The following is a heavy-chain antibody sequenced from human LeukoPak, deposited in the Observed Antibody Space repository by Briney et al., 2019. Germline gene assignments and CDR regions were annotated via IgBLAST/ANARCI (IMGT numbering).Heavy chain of an antibody. Sequence: PSETLSLTCAVYGGSFSGYYWSWIRQPPGKGLEWIGEINHSGSTNYNPSLKSRVTISVDTSKNQFSLKLSSVTAADTAVYYCARLQRSGYSSGWYYWGQGTLVTVSS. CDR3: ARLQRSGYSSGWYY. J-gene: IGHJ4*02. CDR1: GGSFSGYY. V-gene: IGHV4-34*01. D-gene: IGHD6-19*01. CDR2: INHSGST.